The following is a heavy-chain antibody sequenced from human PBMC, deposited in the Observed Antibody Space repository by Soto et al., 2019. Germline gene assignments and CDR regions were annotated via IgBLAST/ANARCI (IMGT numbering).Heavy chain of an antibody. V-gene: IGHV4-30-4*02. CDR2: IYYSGST. J-gene: IGHJ3*02. D-gene: IGHD3-9*01. CDR3: ASGDYDITSAAFDI. Sequence: SDTLSLTCTVSGGSISSGDYYWRCIRQPPGKGLEWIGYIYYSGSTYYNPSLKSRVTISVDTSKNQFSLKLSSVTAADTAVYYCASGDYDITSAAFDIWGQGTMVTVSS. CDR1: GGSISSGDYY.